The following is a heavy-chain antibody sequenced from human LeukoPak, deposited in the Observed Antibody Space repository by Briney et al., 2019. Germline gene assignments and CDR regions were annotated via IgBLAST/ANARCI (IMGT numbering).Heavy chain of an antibody. J-gene: IGHJ4*02. CDR1: GFTFSSYG. CDR2: ISYDGSNK. Sequence: GRSLRLSCAASGFTFSSYGMHWVRQAPGKGLEWVAVISYDGSNKYYADSVKGRFTISRDNSKNTLYLQMNSLRAEDTAVYYCAKGGYYDILTGYYPPFDHWGQGTLVTVSS. V-gene: IGHV3-30*18. D-gene: IGHD3-9*01. CDR3: AKGGYYDILTGYYPPFDH.